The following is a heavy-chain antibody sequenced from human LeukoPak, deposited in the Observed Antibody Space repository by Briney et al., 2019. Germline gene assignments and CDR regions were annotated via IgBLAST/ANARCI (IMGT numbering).Heavy chain of an antibody. D-gene: IGHD6-19*01. CDR1: GGSISSYY. CDR3: ARLVDSSGWYPSYYFDY. V-gene: IGHV4-59*08. J-gene: IGHJ4*02. Sequence: SETLSLTCTVSGGSISSYYWSWIRQPPGKGLEWIGYIYYSGSTNYNPSLKSRVTISVDTSKNQFSLKLSSVTAADTAVYYCARLVDSSGWYPSYYFDYRGQGTLVTVSS. CDR2: IYYSGST.